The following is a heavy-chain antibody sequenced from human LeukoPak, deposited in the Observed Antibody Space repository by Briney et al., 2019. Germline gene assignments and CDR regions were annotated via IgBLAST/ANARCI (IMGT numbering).Heavy chain of an antibody. CDR1: VFTFSSYA. CDR3: AEVQNDCSSTSCLSYFDY. D-gene: IGHD2-2*01. J-gene: IGHJ4*02. V-gene: IGHV3-23*01. Sequence: QPGGSLRLSCASSVFTFSSYALSWVRPAPGTGLDWVSVVSGGGGGTYYADSVKGQFTICNDNSKTTLYQLINRLTAENTAVYYCAEVQNDCSSTSCLSYFDYWGQGTLVTVSS. CDR2: VSGGGGGT.